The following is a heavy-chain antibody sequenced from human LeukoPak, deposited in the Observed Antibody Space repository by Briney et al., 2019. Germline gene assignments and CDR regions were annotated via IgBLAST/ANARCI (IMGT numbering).Heavy chain of an antibody. D-gene: IGHD2-8*01. V-gene: IGHV4-39*01. CDR2: IYYSGST. CDR1: GGSISSTTYY. J-gene: IGHJ4*02. Sequence: SETLSLTCIVSGGSISSTTYYWGWIRQPPGKGLEWIGSIYYSGSTWYNPSLKSRVTASADTSKNQFSLELTSVTAADTAVYYCARDRACSNGVCSYFDYWGQGTVVTVSS. CDR3: ARDRACSNGVCSYFDY.